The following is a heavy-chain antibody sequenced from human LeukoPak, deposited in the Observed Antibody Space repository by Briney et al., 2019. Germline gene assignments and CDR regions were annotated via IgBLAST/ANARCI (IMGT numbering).Heavy chain of an antibody. CDR1: GYTFITYY. CDR3: AIRGYSGYDYDY. D-gene: IGHD5-12*01. Sequence: LGASVKVSCKASGYTFITYYIHWVRQAPGQGLEWMGLINPNTGGTNYAQKFQGSVTMTRDTSISTAYMELSRLRSDDTAVYYCAIRGYSGYDYDYWGQGTLVTVSS. J-gene: IGHJ4*02. V-gene: IGHV1-2*03. CDR2: INPNTGGT.